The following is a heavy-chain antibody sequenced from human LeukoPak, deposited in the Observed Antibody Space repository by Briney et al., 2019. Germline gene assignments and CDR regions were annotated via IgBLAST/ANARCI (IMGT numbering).Heavy chain of an antibody. J-gene: IGHJ6*02. CDR1: GGTFSSYA. CDR2: IIPIFGIA. Sequence: SVKVSCKASGGTFSSYAINWVRQAPGQGLEWMGRIIPIFGIANYAQKFQGRVTITADKSTSTAYMELSSLRSEDTAVYYCARDRSGYYVYDGMDVWGQGTTVTVSS. D-gene: IGHD3-3*01. V-gene: IGHV1-69*04. CDR3: ARDRSGYYVYDGMDV.